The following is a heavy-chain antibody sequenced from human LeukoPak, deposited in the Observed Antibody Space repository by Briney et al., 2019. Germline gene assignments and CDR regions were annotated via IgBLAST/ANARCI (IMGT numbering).Heavy chain of an antibody. Sequence: ASVKVSCKASGYTFTSYGIGWVRQAPGQGLEWTGWISAYNGNTNYAQKLQGRVTMTTDTSTSTAYMELRSLRSDDTAVYYCAREHCSGGSCYGESDYWGQGTLVTVSS. CDR2: ISAYNGNT. J-gene: IGHJ4*02. CDR3: AREHCSGGSCYGESDY. V-gene: IGHV1-18*01. CDR1: GYTFTSYG. D-gene: IGHD2-15*01.